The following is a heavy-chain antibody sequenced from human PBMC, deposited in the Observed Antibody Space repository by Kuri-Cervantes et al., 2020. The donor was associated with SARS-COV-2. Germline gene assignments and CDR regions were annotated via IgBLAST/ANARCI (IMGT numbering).Heavy chain of an antibody. D-gene: IGHD2-15*01. CDR1: GGTXISCA. J-gene: IGHJ4*02. Sequence: SVKVSXXASGGTXISCAISWVRQAPGQGLEWMGGIIPIFGTANYAQKFQGRVTITADESTSTAYMELSSLRSEDTAVXXCARDFGRXXYYFDYWGQGTLVTVSS. V-gene: IGHV1-69*13. CDR2: IIPIFGTA. CDR3: ARDFGRXXYYFDY.